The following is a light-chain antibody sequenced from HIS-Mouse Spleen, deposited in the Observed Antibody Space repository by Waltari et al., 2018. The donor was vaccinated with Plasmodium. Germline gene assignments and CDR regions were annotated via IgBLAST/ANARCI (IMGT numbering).Light chain of an antibody. J-gene: IGLJ3*02. CDR3: CSYAGSSTFV. CDR1: SSDVGSYNL. Sequence: QSALTQPASVSGSPGQSITISCTGTSSDVGSYNLVSWYQQHPGKAPKRRIYEGSKRPSGGSNGVAGSKAGNTASLTISGLQAEDEADYYCCSYAGSSTFVFGGGTKLTVL. CDR2: EGS. V-gene: IGLV2-23*03.